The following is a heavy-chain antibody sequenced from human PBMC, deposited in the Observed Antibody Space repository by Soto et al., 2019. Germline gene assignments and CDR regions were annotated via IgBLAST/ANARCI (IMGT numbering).Heavy chain of an antibody. CDR1: GYTFTGYY. V-gene: IGHV1-2*04. J-gene: IGHJ6*02. CDR2: INPNSGGT. Sequence: ASVKVSCKASGYTFTGYYMHWVRQAPGQGLEWMGWINPNSGGTNYAQKFQGWVTMTRDTSISTAYMELSRLRSDDTAVYYCARCIQGDYYYGMDVWGQGTTVTVSS. CDR3: ARCIQGDYYYGMDV. D-gene: IGHD5-18*01.